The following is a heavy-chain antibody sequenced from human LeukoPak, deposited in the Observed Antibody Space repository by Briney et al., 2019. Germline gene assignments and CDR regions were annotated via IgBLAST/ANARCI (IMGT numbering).Heavy chain of an antibody. D-gene: IGHD6-19*01. Sequence: GGSLRLSCAASGLTFSRYEMNWVRQAAGKGLEGVSYISSSGSTINYADSVKGRITISRDNTKNTLYLQMNSLRAEDTAVYDCAICDWYSSGCRNDYWGQGTLVTVSS. J-gene: IGHJ4*02. CDR2: ISSSGSTI. V-gene: IGHV3-48*03. CDR1: GLTFSRYE. CDR3: AICDWYSSGCRNDY.